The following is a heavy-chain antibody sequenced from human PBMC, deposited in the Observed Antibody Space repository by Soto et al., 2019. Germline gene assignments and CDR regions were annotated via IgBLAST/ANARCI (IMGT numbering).Heavy chain of an antibody. D-gene: IGHD6-13*01. CDR1: GFTFDDYA. J-gene: IGHJ3*01. Sequence: SRRLSCAASGFTFDDYAMHWVRQDPGKGLEWVSGISCDSGSIGYADSVKGRFTISRDNAKNSLYLQMNSLRAEDTALYYCAKDMSGSWSHGDASDVWGKGKIVIVS. V-gene: IGHV3-9*01. CDR2: ISCDSGSI. CDR3: AKDMSGSWSHGDASDV.